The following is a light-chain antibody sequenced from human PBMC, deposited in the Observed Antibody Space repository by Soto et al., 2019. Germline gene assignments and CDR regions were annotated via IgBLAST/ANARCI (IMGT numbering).Light chain of an antibody. CDR3: QQYGSSPPYT. CDR1: QSVSSSY. Sequence: EIVLTQSPGTLSLSPGESATLSCRDSQSVSSSYLAWYQQKPGQAPRLLIYGASSRATGIPDRFSGSGSGTDFTLTISSLEPEDFAVYYCQQYGSSPPYTFGQGTKLEIK. V-gene: IGKV3-20*01. J-gene: IGKJ2*01. CDR2: GAS.